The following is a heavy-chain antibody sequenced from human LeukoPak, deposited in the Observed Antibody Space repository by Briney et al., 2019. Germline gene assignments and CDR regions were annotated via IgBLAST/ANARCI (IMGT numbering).Heavy chain of an antibody. Sequence: PSETLSLTCTVSGGSISSYYWSWIRQPPGKGPEWIGYIYYSGSTNYNPSLKSRVTISVDTSKNQFSLKLSSVTAADTAVYYCARAERGGSGSSSLNWFDPWGQGTLVTVSS. V-gene: IGHV4-59*01. CDR2: IYYSGST. J-gene: IGHJ5*02. D-gene: IGHD3-10*01. CDR1: GGSISSYY. CDR3: ARAERGGSGSSSLNWFDP.